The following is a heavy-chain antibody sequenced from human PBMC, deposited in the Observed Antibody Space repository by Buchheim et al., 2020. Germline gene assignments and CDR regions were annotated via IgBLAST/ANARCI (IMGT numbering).Heavy chain of an antibody. Sequence: QVQLQESGPGLVKPSETLSLTCTVSGGSISSYYWSWIRQPPGKGLEWIGYIYYSGSTNYNPSLKSRVTISVDTSKNQFSLKLSSVTAADTAVYYCARGGSYGRPLGFYWGQGTL. J-gene: IGHJ4*02. CDR1: GGSISSYY. CDR2: IYYSGST. V-gene: IGHV4-59*01. CDR3: ARGGSYGRPLGFY. D-gene: IGHD5-18*01.